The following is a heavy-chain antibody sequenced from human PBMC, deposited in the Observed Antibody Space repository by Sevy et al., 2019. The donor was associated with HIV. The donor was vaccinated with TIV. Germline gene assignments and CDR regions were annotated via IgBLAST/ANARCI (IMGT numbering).Heavy chain of an antibody. CDR3: ARVPRGYCSGGSCYG. Sequence: SETLSLTCTVSGGSISSSSYYWGWIRQPPGKGLEWIGSFYYSGSTYYNPSLKSRVTISVDTSKNQFSLKLSPVTAADTAVYYCARVPRGYCSGGSCYGWGQGTLVTVSS. J-gene: IGHJ4*02. V-gene: IGHV4-39*01. CDR2: FYYSGST. CDR1: GGSISSSSYY. D-gene: IGHD2-15*01.